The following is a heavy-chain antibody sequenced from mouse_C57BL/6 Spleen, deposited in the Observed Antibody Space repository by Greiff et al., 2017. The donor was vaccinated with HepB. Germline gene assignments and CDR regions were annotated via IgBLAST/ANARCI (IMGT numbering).Heavy chain of an antibody. J-gene: IGHJ4*01. V-gene: IGHV1-55*01. CDR3: ARKFITNAMDY. CDR2: IYPGSGST. D-gene: IGHD1-1*01. Sequence: QVQLQQPGAELVKPGASVKMSCKASGYTFTSYWITWVKQRPGQGLEWIGDIYPGSGSTNYNEKFKSKATLTVDTSSRTAYMQLSSPTSEDSAVYYCARKFITNAMDYWGQGTSVTVSS. CDR1: GYTFTSYW.